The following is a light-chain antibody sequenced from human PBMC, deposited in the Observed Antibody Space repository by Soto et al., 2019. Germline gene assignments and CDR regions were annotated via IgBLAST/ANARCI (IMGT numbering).Light chain of an antibody. V-gene: IGKV1-33*01. CDR3: QQYDYVPYT. CDR2: DAA. CDR1: KDISNY. J-gene: IGKJ2*01. Sequence: DIQMTQSPSSLSASVGDRVTITCQASKDISNYLNWYQKKPGKAPKLLIYDAANLQTGVPSRFSGSRSGTDFTFTISSLHPEDIATYYCQQYDYVPYTFGQGTRLEIK.